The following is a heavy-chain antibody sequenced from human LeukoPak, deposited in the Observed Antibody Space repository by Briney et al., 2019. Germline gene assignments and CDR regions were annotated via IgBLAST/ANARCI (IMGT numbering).Heavy chain of an antibody. J-gene: IGHJ4*02. CDR1: GGSLSDYY. CDR3: ARASWVSSIDAVR. D-gene: IGHD6-13*01. CDR2: IYTSGSA. V-gene: IGHV4-4*09. Sequence: SETLSLTCTVSGGSLSDYYWAWIRQPPGEGLEWIGYIYTSGSATYNPSLKSRVTISIDTSKSQFSLSLSSVTAADTAIYYCARASWVSSIDAVRWGQGTLVTVSS.